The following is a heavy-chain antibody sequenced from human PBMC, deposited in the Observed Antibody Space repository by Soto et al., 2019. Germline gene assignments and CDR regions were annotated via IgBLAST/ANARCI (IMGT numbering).Heavy chain of an antibody. CDR1: GYTFTSYG. CDR2: ISAYNGNT. Sequence: QVQLVQSGAEVKKPGASVKVSCKASGYTFTSYGISWVRQDPGQGLEWMGWISAYNGNTNYAQKLQGRVTMTTDTSTSTAYMELRSLRSDDTAVYYCAREATYYDFWSGSRRWFDPWGQGTLVTVSS. D-gene: IGHD3-3*01. CDR3: AREATYYDFWSGSRRWFDP. J-gene: IGHJ5*02. V-gene: IGHV1-18*01.